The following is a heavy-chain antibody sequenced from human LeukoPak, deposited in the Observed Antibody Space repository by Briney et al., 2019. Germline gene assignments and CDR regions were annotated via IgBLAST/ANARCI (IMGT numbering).Heavy chain of an antibody. CDR3: ARDESYSSDY. CDR1: GFTFSRYW. V-gene: IGHV3-7*05. Sequence: PGGSLRLSCAASGFTFSRYWMSWVRQAPGKGLEWLANINQDGSEIYYVDSVKGRFTISRDNAKSSLYLQMNGQRAEDTAVYYCARDESYSSDYWGQGTLVTVSS. D-gene: IGHD3-22*01. J-gene: IGHJ4*02. CDR2: INQDGSEI.